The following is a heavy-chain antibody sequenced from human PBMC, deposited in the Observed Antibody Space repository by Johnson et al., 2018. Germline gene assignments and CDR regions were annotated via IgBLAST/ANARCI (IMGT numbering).Heavy chain of an antibody. CDR1: GGTFSSYA. V-gene: IGHV1-69*01. CDR3: ARDGGFGEGYFDY. Sequence: QVQLVESGAEVKKPGSSVKVSCKASGGTFSSYAISWVRQAPGQGLEWMGGIIPIFGTANYAQKFQGRVTITADESTSTAYMGLSSLRAEDTAVYYWARDGGFGEGYFDYWGQGTLVTVSS. J-gene: IGHJ4*02. CDR2: IIPIFGTA. D-gene: IGHD3-10*01.